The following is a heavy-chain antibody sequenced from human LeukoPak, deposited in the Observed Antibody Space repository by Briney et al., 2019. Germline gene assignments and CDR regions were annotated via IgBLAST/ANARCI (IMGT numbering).Heavy chain of an antibody. Sequence: SETLSLTCSVSGGSISSRSYYWGWIRQPPGKGPQWIGSMYYSGSTNYNPSLKSRVTISVDTSKNQFSLKLSSVTAADTAVYYCARDGFRALPYGDYVWGSYRYTRSDSGSHHTSYMDVWGKGTTVTVPS. V-gene: IGHV4-39*07. CDR2: MYYSGST. CDR3: ARDGFRALPYGDYVWGSYRYTRSDSGSHHTSYMDV. J-gene: IGHJ6*03. CDR1: GGSISSRSYY. D-gene: IGHD3-16*02.